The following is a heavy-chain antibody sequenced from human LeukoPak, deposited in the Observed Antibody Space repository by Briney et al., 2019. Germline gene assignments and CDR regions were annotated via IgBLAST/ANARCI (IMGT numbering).Heavy chain of an antibody. CDR2: ISGSGGST. CDR3: ARLFQAAAGRWFAP. Sequence: PGGSLRLSCAASGFTFSSYAVSWVRQAPGKGLEWVSAISGSGGSTYYADSVKGRFTISRDNSKNSLYLQMNSLRAEDTAVYYCARLFQAAAGRWFAPWGQGTRVTVSS. CDR1: GFTFSSYA. J-gene: IGHJ5*02. D-gene: IGHD6-13*01. V-gene: IGHV3-23*01.